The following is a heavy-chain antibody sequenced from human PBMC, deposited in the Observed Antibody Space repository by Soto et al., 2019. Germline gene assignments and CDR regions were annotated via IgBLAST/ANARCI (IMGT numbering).Heavy chain of an antibody. D-gene: IGHD2-15*01. CDR2: IQSGGST. J-gene: IGHJ6*03. V-gene: IGHV3-66*01. CDR1: GFTVTSKY. CDR3: ARDDGHCSGGRCYGVPMDV. Sequence: DVQLVESGGGLVQPGGSLTLSCAGSGFTVTSKYMRWVRQAPGKGLEWVSLIQSGGSTFYADSVKGRFSISRDNSKNTEYPQMISRRSEDTSVYYCARDDGHCSGGRCYGVPMDVWGKGTTVTVSS.